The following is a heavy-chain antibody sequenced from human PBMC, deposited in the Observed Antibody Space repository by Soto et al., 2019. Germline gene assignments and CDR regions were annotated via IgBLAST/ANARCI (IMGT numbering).Heavy chain of an antibody. CDR3: ARTPVDYIVLTPGGMDV. D-gene: IGHD2-8*01. J-gene: IGHJ6*02. V-gene: IGHV4-30-4*01. CDR1: GGSISSGDYY. CDR2: IYYSGST. Sequence: QVQLQESGPGLVKPSQTLSLTCTVSGGSISSGDYYWSWIRQPPGKGLEWIGYIYYSGSTYYNPSLKSRVTISVDTSKNQFYLKLSSVTAADTAVYYCARTPVDYIVLTPGGMDVWGQGTTVTVSS.